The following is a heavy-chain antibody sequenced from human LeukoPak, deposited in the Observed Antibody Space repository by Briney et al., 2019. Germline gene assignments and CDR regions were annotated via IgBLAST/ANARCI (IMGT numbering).Heavy chain of an antibody. CDR3: ASLGSRSGKIGYYYYYGMDV. V-gene: IGHV4-59*08. Sequence: SETLSLTCTVSGGSISSYYWSWIRQPPGKGLEWIGYIYYSGSTNYNPSLKSRVTISVDTSKNQFSLKLSSVTAADTAVYYCASLGSRSGKIGYYYYYGMDVWGQGTTVTVSS. D-gene: IGHD1-26*01. CDR1: GGSISSYY. CDR2: IYYSGST. J-gene: IGHJ6*02.